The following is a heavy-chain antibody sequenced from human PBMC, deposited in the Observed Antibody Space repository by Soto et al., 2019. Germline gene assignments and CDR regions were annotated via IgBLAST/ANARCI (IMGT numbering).Heavy chain of an antibody. J-gene: IGHJ5*01. CDR1: GGTSRSLS. V-gene: IGHV1-69*17. Sequence: QVQLVQSRAEVTKPGSSVKVSCKASGGTSRSLSITWVRQAPGQGLEWMGGIPPLFGIPNYPQKFQGRLTITADKSKGTDYLELSSLSSEDTAVYYCARDTHSAGGWFDTWGRGTLVTVSS. CDR3: ARDTHSAGGWFDT. D-gene: IGHD2-15*01. CDR2: IPPLFGIP.